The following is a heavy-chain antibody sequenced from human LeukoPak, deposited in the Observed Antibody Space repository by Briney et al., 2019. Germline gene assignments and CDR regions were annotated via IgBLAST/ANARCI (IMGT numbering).Heavy chain of an antibody. Sequence: SETLSLTCTVSGGSVGSGSYYWSWIRQPPGKGLEWIGYIYYSGSTNYNPSLKSRVTISVDTSKNQFSLKLSSVTAADTAVYYCARVHPSILWWGGFDYWGQGTLVTVSS. D-gene: IGHD2-21*01. J-gene: IGHJ4*02. V-gene: IGHV4-61*01. CDR2: IYYSGST. CDR3: ARVHPSILWWGGFDY. CDR1: GGSVGSGSYY.